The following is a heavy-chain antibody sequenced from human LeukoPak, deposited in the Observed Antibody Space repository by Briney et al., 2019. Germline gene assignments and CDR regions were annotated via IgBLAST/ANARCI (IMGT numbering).Heavy chain of an antibody. J-gene: IGHJ4*02. Sequence: GGSLRLSCAVSGITFSSYWMHWVRQAPGKGLVWVSRINSDGSSTSYADSVKGRFTISRDNAKNTLYLQMNSLRAEDTAVYYCARDVPVRYFDWLPQYYFDYWGQGTLVTVSS. V-gene: IGHV3-74*01. CDR2: INSDGSST. CDR1: GITFSSYW. CDR3: ARDVPVRYFDWLPQYYFDY. D-gene: IGHD3-9*01.